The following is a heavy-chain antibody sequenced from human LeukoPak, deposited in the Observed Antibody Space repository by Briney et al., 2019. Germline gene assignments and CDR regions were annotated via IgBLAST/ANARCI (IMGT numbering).Heavy chain of an antibody. CDR3: ARNYDTWYYFDY. J-gene: IGHJ4*02. CDR2: INHRGST. D-gene: IGHD3-9*01. Sequence: SETLSLTCAVYGGSFSGYYWSWIRQPPGKGLEWIGEINHRGSTNYNPSLKSRVTVSLDTSKNQFSLKLSSVTAADTAVYYCARNYDTWYYFDYWGQGTLVTVSS. CDR1: GGSFSGYY. V-gene: IGHV4-34*01.